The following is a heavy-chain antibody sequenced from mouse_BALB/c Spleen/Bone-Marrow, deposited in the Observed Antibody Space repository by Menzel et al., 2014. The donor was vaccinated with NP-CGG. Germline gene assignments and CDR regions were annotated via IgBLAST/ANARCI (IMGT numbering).Heavy chain of an antibody. CDR3: ARDNNYKDFFEY. Sequence: QVQLQQSGTELVRPGTSVIISCKASGYIFTNYYLGWVKQRPGHGLEWIGDIYPGGGYTDYSERFKGKATLTADTSSSTAYMRLSSLTSEDSAVYFCARDNNYKDFFEYWGQGTTLPVSS. J-gene: IGHJ2*01. D-gene: IGHD2-5*01. V-gene: IGHV1-63*02. CDR1: GYIFTNYY. CDR2: IYPGGGYT.